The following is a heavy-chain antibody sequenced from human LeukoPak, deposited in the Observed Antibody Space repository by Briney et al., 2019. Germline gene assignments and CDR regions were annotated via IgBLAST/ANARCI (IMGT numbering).Heavy chain of an antibody. D-gene: IGHD5-18*01. CDR3: ARSAYNYGYVYFDH. CDR1: GYTFTGCF. J-gene: IGHJ4*02. V-gene: IGHV1-2*02. Sequence: ASVKVSCKASGYTFTGCFVHYVRQAPGQGLEWMGWIDPNSDNIRYSETFKDRVTMARDTSTNTAYMELSWLRSDDTAVYYCARSAYNYGYVYFDHWGQGTLVIVSS. CDR2: IDPNSDNI.